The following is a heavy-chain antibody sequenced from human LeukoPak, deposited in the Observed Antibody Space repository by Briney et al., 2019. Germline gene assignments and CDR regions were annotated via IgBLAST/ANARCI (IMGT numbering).Heavy chain of an antibody. Sequence: WETLSLTCTVSGGSIRNYYWSWVRQPPGKELEWIGYIYYTGSTNYNPSLKSRVTILLDTSKNQFSLKLTSVTAADTAIYYCARDGAAVDFGFDPWGQGTLVTVSS. V-gene: IGHV4-59*01. CDR3: ARDGAAVDFGFDP. CDR1: GGSIRNYY. D-gene: IGHD6-13*01. CDR2: IYYTGST. J-gene: IGHJ5*02.